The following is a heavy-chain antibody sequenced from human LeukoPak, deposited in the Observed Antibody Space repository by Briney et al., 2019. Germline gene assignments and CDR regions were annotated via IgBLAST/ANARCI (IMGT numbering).Heavy chain of an antibody. CDR3: AKHCSGYCNAASEKRFDP. Sequence: PGGSLRLSCAASGFNFSSYSMNWVRQAPGKGLEWVSGIGSNSVPTVYADSVKGRFTISRDNSKSMLYLQMDSLRVEDTAVYYCAKHCSGYCNAASEKRFDPWGQGTLVTVSS. J-gene: IGHJ5*02. V-gene: IGHV3-23*01. CDR1: GFNFSSYS. CDR2: IGSNSVPT. D-gene: IGHD2-2*03.